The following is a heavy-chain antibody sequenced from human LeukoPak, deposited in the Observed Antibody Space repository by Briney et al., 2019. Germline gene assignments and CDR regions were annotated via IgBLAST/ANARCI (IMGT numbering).Heavy chain of an antibody. CDR1: GYSFTNYW. Sequence: GESLKISCKGSGYSFTNYWIGWVRQVPGKGLEWLGIIYPGDSDSRYSPSFQGQVSISADSSISTAYLQWSSLRASDTAMYYCARGVIPAARSNWFDPWGQGTLVTVSS. J-gene: IGHJ5*02. CDR2: IYPGDSDS. D-gene: IGHD2-2*01. V-gene: IGHV5-51*01. CDR3: ARGVIPAARSNWFDP.